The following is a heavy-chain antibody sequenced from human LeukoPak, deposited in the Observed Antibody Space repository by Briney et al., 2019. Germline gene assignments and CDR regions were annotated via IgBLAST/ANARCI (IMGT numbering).Heavy chain of an antibody. CDR3: ARDGASYGGPYYFDY. V-gene: IGHV3-74*01. D-gene: IGHD4-23*01. CDR1: GFIFTTYW. Sequence: GGSLRLSCAASGFIFTTYWMPWVRQAPGEGLVWVARVNTDGSDTYYADSVKGRFTISRDDAKNSLYLQMNSLRAEDTAIYFCARDGASYGGPYYFDYWGQGTLVTVSS. CDR2: VNTDGSDT. J-gene: IGHJ4*02.